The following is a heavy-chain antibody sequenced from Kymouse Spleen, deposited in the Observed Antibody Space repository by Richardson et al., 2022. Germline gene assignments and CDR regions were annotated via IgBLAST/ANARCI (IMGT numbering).Heavy chain of an antibody. J-gene: IGHJ6*02. CDR3: AKGRYSSSSPYYYYGMDV. Sequence: EVQLVESGGGLVQPGGSLRLSCAASGFTFSSYAMSWVRQAPGKGLEWVSAISGSGGSTYYADSVKGRFTISRDNSKNTLYLQMNSLRAEDTAVYYCAKGRYSSSSPYYYYGMDVWGQGTTVTVSS. D-gene: IGHD6-6*01. V-gene: IGHV3-23*04. CDR2: ISGSGGST. CDR1: GFTFSSYA.